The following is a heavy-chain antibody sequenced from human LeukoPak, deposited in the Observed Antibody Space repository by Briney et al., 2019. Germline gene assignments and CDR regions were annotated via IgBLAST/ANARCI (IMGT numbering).Heavy chain of an antibody. CDR2: IIPILGIA. V-gene: IGHV1-69*04. CDR1: GFTFSSYA. CDR3: ARGSSRYFDWSFDY. D-gene: IGHD3-9*01. Sequence: GGSLRLSCAASGFTFSSYAMHWVRQAPGQGLEWMGRIIPILGIANYAQKFQGRVTIAADKSTSTAYMELSSLRSEDTAVYYCARGSSRYFDWSFDYWGQGTLVTVSS. J-gene: IGHJ4*02.